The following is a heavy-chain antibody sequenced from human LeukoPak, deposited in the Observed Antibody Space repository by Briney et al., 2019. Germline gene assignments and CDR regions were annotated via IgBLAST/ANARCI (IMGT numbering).Heavy chain of an antibody. CDR2: IYYSGST. J-gene: IGHJ6*02. Sequence: SETLSLTCTVSGGSISSYYWSWIRQPPGKGLEWIGYIYYSGSTNYNHSLKSRVTISVDTSKNQFSLKLSSVTAADTAVYYCARHSYGYNYYYGMDVWGQGTTVTVSS. D-gene: IGHD5-18*01. V-gene: IGHV4-59*08. CDR1: GGSISSYY. CDR3: ARHSYGYNYYYGMDV.